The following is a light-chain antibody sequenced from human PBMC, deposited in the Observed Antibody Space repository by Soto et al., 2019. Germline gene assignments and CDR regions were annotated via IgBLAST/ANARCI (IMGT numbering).Light chain of an antibody. Sequence: EIVLTQSPDTLSLSPGERATLSCRASQGVSSSYLAWYQQKPGQAPRLLIYGTSNRATGIPDRFSGSGSGKDFSLTTSPLEPEDFELYYCHQYGSSPFTFGPGTKVDIK. J-gene: IGKJ3*01. V-gene: IGKV3-20*01. CDR3: HQYGSSPFT. CDR2: GTS. CDR1: QGVSSSY.